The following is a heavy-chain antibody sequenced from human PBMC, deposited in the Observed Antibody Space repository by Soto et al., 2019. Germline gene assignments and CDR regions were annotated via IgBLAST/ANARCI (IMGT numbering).Heavy chain of an antibody. CDR1: GGSFSGYY. D-gene: IGHD6-19*01. Sequence: SETLSLTCAVYGGSFSGYYWCWIRQPPGKGLEWIGEINHSGSTNYNPSLKSRVHISVDTSKSQFSLKLSSVTAADTAVYYCARAYSSGWFYYYYYGMDVWGQGTTVTVSS. J-gene: IGHJ6*02. V-gene: IGHV4-34*01. CDR3: ARAYSSGWFYYYYYGMDV. CDR2: INHSGST.